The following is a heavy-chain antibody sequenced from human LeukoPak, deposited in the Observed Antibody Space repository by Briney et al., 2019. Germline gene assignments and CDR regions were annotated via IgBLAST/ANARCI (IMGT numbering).Heavy chain of an antibody. Sequence: GGSLRLSCAVSGYTFSSHGMHWVRQAPGKGLVWVAAIWYDGSDKYYADSVKGRFTISRDNSKNMLYLQMDSLRAQDTALYYCARLWGSVSGYFDYWGQGTLVTVSS. V-gene: IGHV3-33*01. CDR3: ARLWGSVSGYFDY. CDR1: GYTFSSHG. CDR2: IWYDGSDK. J-gene: IGHJ4*03. D-gene: IGHD2-21*01.